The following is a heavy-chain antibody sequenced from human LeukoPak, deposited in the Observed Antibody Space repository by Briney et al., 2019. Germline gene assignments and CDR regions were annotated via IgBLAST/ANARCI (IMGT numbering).Heavy chain of an antibody. CDR3: TSSFGQLSFFDY. D-gene: IGHD3-10*01. CDR1: GFTFGGYS. V-gene: IGHV3-49*04. J-gene: IGHJ4*02. CDR2: IRGKAYGATT. Sequence: PGGSLRLSCSTSGFTFGGYSMSWVRQAPGKGLEWVGFIRGKAYGATTEYAASVKGRFTISRDDSKSIAYLQVNSLKTEDTAVYYCTSSFGQLSFFDYWGQGTLVTVSS.